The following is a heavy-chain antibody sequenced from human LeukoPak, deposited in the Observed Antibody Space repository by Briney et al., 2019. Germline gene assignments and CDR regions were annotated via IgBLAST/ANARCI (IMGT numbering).Heavy chain of an antibody. D-gene: IGHD2/OR15-2a*01. CDR3: ARSNYDSTTFYYHLDL. CDR2: VDVHGQGT. Sequence: HAGGSLRLSCAASGFTFSSYWMHWVRHAPGKGPVWVSRVDVHGQGTAYADSVKGRFTISRDNAKNTLSLQMNSLSAEDTAVYYCARSNYDSTTFYYHLDLWGQGTLVTVSS. CDR1: GFTFSSYW. V-gene: IGHV3-74*01. J-gene: IGHJ5*02.